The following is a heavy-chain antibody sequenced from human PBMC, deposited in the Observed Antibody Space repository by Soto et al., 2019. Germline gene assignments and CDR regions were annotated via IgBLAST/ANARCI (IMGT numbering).Heavy chain of an antibody. J-gene: IGHJ5*01. D-gene: IGHD2-8*01. CDR1: GDSVSTNSAT. CDR3: ARLIGNSWLDS. V-gene: IGHV6-1*01. CDR2: TYYRSKWDY. Sequence: SQTLSLTCAISGDSVSTNSATWDWIRQSPSRGLEWLGRTYYRSKWDYDYAASVKGRININPDTSNSQVSLHLDSVTPDDTAVDYCARLIGNSWLDSWGQGTLVTVSS.